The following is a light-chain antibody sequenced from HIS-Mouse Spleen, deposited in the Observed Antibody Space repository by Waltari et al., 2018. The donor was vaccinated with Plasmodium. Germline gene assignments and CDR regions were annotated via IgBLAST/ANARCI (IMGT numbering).Light chain of an antibody. V-gene: IGLV3-10*01. Sequence: SYELTQPPSVSVSPGQPARITCSGGALPKNYADWYQLKSGQAPVLVIYEDSKRPSGNPERFSGSSSGTMATLTISGAQVEDEADYYCYSTDSSGNHRVFGGGTKLTVL. CDR1: ALPKNY. CDR2: EDS. CDR3: YSTDSSGNHRV. J-gene: IGLJ3*02.